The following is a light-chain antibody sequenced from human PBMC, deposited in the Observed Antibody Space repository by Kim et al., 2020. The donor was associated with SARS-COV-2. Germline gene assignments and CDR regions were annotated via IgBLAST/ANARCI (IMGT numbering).Light chain of an antibody. V-gene: IGKV3-20*01. Sequence: PPGERASFSCRASQSVDSVYLGWYQQKPGQAPRLVMSATSRRATGTPDRFSGSGSGTDFTLTISRLEPEDFAVYYCQQYHNFRWTFGQGTKVDIK. CDR1: QSVDSVY. CDR2: ATS. CDR3: QQYHNFRWT. J-gene: IGKJ1*01.